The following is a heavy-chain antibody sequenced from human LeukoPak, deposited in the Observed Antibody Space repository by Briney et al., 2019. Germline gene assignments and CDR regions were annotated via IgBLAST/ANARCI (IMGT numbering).Heavy chain of an antibody. CDR2: IRYDGSNK. V-gene: IGHV3-30*02. D-gene: IGHD3-16*01. CDR1: GFTFSSYG. CDR3: AKDAYDYVVIGYNWFDP. J-gene: IGHJ5*02. Sequence: GGSLRLSCAASGFTFSSYGMHWVRQAPGKGLEWVAFIRYDGSNKYYADSVKGRFTISRGNSKNTLYLQMNSLRAEDTAVYYCAKDAYDYVVIGYNWFDPWGQGTLVTVSS.